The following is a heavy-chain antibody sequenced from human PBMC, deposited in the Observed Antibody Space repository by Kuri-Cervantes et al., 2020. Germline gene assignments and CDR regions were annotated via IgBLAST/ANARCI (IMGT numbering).Heavy chain of an antibody. CDR2: IRSSSSPI. V-gene: IGHV3-48*01. CDR3: TTSMTTKEWELLIPDY. CDR1: GFNFSAYS. D-gene: IGHD1-26*01. Sequence: GESLKISCAASGFNFSAYSMNWVRQAPGEGLEWISYIRSSSSPIFYADSVKGRFTISRDNAKNSLYLQMNSLKTEDTAVYYCTTSMTTKEWELLIPDYWGQGTLVTVSS. J-gene: IGHJ4*02.